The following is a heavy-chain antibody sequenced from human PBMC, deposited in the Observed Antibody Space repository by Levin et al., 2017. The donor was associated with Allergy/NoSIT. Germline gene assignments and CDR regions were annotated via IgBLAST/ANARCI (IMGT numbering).Heavy chain of an antibody. Sequence: GESLKISCGDSGFTFSNYAMSWVRQAPGKGLEYVSSVSPSSGTTYYTDSVRGRFTISRDNSKNTVYLQMNSLRAEDTAVYYCARGGPYSANLDYWGQGALVTVSS. CDR2: VSPSSGTT. CDR1: GFTFSNYA. J-gene: IGHJ4*02. D-gene: IGHD2-21*01. V-gene: IGHV3-23*01. CDR3: ARGGPYSANLDY.